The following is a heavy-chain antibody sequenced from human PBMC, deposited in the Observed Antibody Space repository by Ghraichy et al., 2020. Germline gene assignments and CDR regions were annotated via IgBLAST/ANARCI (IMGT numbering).Heavy chain of an antibody. CDR2: INYSGNT. Sequence: SQTLSLTCTVSGGAISSYYWSWIRQAPGKGLEWIGYINYSGNTKHNPSLKSRVTISLDTSRNQFSLKLTSVTAADTAVYYCARGQTTFDPWGQGTLVTVSS. V-gene: IGHV4-59*01. J-gene: IGHJ5*02. D-gene: IGHD1-14*01. CDR3: ARGQTTFDP. CDR1: GGAISSYY.